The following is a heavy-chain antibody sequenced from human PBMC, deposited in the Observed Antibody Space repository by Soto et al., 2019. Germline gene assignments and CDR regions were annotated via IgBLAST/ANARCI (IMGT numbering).Heavy chain of an antibody. D-gene: IGHD5-18*01. CDR3: ARSGNSNGLVFDY. CDR1: GGSIIGYY. CDR2: IYYGGST. J-gene: IGHJ4*02. V-gene: IGHV4-59*13. Sequence: SETLSLTCSVSGGSIIGYYCSWIRQSPGKGLEWIGYIYYGGSTRHNPSLDSRVTVSADTSKNQISLRLTSVTAADTAVYYCARSGNSNGLVFDYWGQGILVTVSS.